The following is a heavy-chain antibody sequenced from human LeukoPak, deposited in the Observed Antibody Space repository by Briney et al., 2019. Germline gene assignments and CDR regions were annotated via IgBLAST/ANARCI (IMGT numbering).Heavy chain of an antibody. CDR3: AREELGDAFDI. Sequence: SETLSLTCTVSGGSISSSSYYWGWIRQPPGKGLEGIGSIYYSGSTYYNPSLKSRVTISVDTSKNPFSLKLSSVTAADTAVYYCAREELGDAFDIWGQGTMVTVSS. J-gene: IGHJ3*02. CDR2: IYYSGST. V-gene: IGHV4-39*07. CDR1: GGSISSSSYY. D-gene: IGHD2/OR15-2a*01.